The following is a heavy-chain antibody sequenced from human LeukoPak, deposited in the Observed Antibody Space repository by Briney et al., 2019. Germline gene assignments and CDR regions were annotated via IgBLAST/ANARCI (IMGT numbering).Heavy chain of an antibody. V-gene: IGHV3-7*01. D-gene: IGHD1-26*01. CDR1: GVTISESC. Sequence: GGSVRLSCVVSGVTISESCMSGVRQAPGKGLGWVASLNLDGSDKYYVDSVKGRFTISRDNAKNTLYLQMNSLTAEDTAVYYCVRDLGGRSGHWGQGTLVTVSS. CDR3: VRDLGGRSGH. J-gene: IGHJ4*02. CDR2: LNLDGSDK.